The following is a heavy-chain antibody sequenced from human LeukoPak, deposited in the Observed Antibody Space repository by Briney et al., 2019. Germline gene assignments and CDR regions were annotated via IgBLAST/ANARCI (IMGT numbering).Heavy chain of an antibody. CDR2: ISSSSSTI. V-gene: IGHV3-48*01. D-gene: IGHD3-16*01. CDR3: ARAPYYGSNWFDP. J-gene: IGHJ5*02. CDR1: GFTFSRHS. Sequence: GGSLRLSCAASGFTFSRHSMNWVRQAPGKGLEWVSYISSSSSTIHNADSVKGRFTVSRDNPRNTLYLQMNSLTTEDTGLYYCARAPYYGSNWFDPWGQGTLVTVSS.